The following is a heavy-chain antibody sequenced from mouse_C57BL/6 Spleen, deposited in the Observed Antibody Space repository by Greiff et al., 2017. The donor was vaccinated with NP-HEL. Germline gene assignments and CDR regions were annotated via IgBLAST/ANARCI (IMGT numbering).Heavy chain of an antibody. Sequence: VQLQQPGAELVKPGASVKLSCKASGYPFTSYWMHWVKQRPGQGLEWIGMIHPNSGSTTYNEKFKSKATLTVDKSSSTAYMQLSSLTSEDSAVYYCASLYYDYDVSFAYWGQGTLVTVSA. J-gene: IGHJ3*01. D-gene: IGHD2-4*01. CDR2: IHPNSGST. CDR3: ASLYYDYDVSFAY. V-gene: IGHV1-64*01. CDR1: GYPFTSYW.